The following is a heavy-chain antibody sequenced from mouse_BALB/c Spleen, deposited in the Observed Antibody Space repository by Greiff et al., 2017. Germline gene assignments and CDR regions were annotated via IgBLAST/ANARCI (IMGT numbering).Heavy chain of an antibody. J-gene: IGHJ4*01. CDR1: GFNIKDYY. CDR2: IDPENGNT. D-gene: IGHD3-1*01. Sequence: VHVKQSGAELVRPGALVKLSCKASGFNIKDYYMHWVKQRPEQGLEWIGWIDPENGNTIYDPKFQGKASITADTSSNTAYLQLSSLTSEDTAVYYCARGLSWDYAMDYWGQGTSVTVSS. V-gene: IGHV14-1*02. CDR3: ARGLSWDYAMDY.